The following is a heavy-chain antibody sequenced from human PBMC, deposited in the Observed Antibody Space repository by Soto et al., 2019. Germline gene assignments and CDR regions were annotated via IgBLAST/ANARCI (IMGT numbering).Heavy chain of an antibody. V-gene: IGHV3-30*18. Sequence: QVQLVESGGGVVQPGRSLRLSCAASGSTFRSYGMQWVRQAPGKGLERVDAISYDGSNKNYLDSVKGRFTISRDNSENTLYLPMNSLRAEDAAVYYCAKDTYYHDSTGYYVFDYWGQGTLFTVSS. D-gene: IGHD3-22*01. CDR3: AKDTYYHDSTGYYVFDY. CDR1: GSTFRSYG. J-gene: IGHJ4*02. CDR2: ISYDGSNK.